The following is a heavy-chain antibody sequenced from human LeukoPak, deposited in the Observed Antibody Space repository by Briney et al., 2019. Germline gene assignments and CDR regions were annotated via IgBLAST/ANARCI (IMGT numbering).Heavy chain of an antibody. J-gene: IGHJ4*02. D-gene: IGHD3-16*01. Sequence: PGGSLRLSCAASGFTVSSNYMSWVRQAPGKGLEWVSVIYSGGSTYYADSVKGRFTISRDSSKNTLYLQMNGLRAEDTAVYYCAREKGGPFDYWGQGTLVTVSS. CDR2: IYSGGST. CDR1: GFTVSSNY. CDR3: AREKGGPFDY. V-gene: IGHV3-66*02.